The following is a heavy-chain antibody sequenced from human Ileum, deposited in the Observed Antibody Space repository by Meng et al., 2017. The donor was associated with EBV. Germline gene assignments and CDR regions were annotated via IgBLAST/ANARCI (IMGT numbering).Heavy chain of an antibody. CDR3: ALFTRSWFDP. CDR1: GFSLSNSEVG. J-gene: IGHJ5*02. Sequence: QITLKESGPTLXXXXXTXTLTCTFSGFSLSNSEVGVGWIRQPPGKALEWLAVIYWDDDKRYSPSLKSRLTITKDTSKNQVVLTLTNMDPVDTATYYCALFTRSWFDPWGQGTLVTVSS. V-gene: IGHV2-5*02. CDR2: IYWDDDK. D-gene: IGHD2-2*01.